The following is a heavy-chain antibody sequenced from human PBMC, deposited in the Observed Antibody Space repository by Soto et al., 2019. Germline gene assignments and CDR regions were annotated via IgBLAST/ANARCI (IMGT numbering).Heavy chain of an antibody. CDR3: AHSVPSDIVVVPAAIEYFQH. V-gene: IGHV2-5*02. CDR1: GFSLSTSGVG. D-gene: IGHD2-2*01. J-gene: IGHJ1*01. CDR2: IYWDDDK. Sequence: QITLKESGPTLVKPTQTLTLTCTFSGFSLSTSGVGVGWIRQPPGKALEWLALIYWDDDKRYSPSLKSRLTLTKDTSKNQVVHTMTNMDPVDTATYYCAHSVPSDIVVVPAAIEYFQHWGQGTLVTVSS.